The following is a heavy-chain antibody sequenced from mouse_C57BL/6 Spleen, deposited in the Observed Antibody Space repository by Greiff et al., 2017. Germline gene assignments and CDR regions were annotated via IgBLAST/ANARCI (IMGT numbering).Heavy chain of an antibody. CDR1: GYAFTNYL. CDR3: AREGWLPGAMDY. D-gene: IGHD2-3*01. V-gene: IGHV1-54*01. J-gene: IGHJ4*01. CDR2: INPGSGGT. Sequence: VKLMESGAELVRPGTSVKVSCKASGYAFTNYLIEWVKQRPGQGLEWIGVINPGSGGTNYNEKFKGKATLTADKSSSTAYMQLSSLTSEDSAVYFCAREGWLPGAMDYWGQGTSVTVSS.